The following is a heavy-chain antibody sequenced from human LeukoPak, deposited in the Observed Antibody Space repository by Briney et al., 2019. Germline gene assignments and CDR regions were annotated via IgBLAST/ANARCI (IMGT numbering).Heavy chain of an antibody. CDR2: IYYSGST. CDR3: ARLYDSSTYTNWLDP. V-gene: IGHV4-59*11. Sequence: PSETLSVTCTDPGGSISSHYGCWMRQPPGTGLEWIGYIYYSGSTKHNPSLKSPVAILVDTSSNQFCLELSSVTVADTGVYYCARLYDSSTYTNWLDPWGQGTRVTVSS. CDR1: GGSISSHY. D-gene: IGHD3-22*01. J-gene: IGHJ5*02.